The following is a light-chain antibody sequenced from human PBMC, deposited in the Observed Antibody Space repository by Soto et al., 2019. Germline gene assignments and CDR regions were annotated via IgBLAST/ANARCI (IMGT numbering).Light chain of an antibody. CDR3: QQYGRSLT. V-gene: IGKV3-20*01. Sequence: EIVLTQSPGTLSLSPGERATLSCRASQSVTNSYLAWYQQKPGQAPRLFIYDASRRATGIPDRFCGSGSGTDFTLTISRLQPEDFAVYYCQQYGRSLTFGGGTKVEIK. CDR1: QSVTNSY. CDR2: DAS. J-gene: IGKJ4*01.